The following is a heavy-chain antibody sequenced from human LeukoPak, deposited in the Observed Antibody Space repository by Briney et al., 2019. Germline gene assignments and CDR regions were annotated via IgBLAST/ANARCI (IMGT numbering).Heavy chain of an antibody. CDR3: AKRGVVIRVILVGFHKEAYYFDS. CDR1: GITLSNYG. Sequence: GGSLRLSCAVSGITLSNYGMSWVRQAPGKGLEWVAGISGSGGSTYYADSVKGRFTISRDNPKNTLYLQMNSLRDEDTAVYFCAKRGVVIRVILVGFHKEAYYFDSWGQGALVTVSS. CDR2: ISGSGGST. D-gene: IGHD3-10*01. J-gene: IGHJ4*02. V-gene: IGHV3-23*01.